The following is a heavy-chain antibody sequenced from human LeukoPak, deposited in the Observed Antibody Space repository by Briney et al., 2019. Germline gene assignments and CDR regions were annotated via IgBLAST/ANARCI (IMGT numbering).Heavy chain of an antibody. J-gene: IGHJ4*02. Sequence: GGSLRLSCAASGFTFSNYWMHWVRQDPGKGLVWVSFINPDGSTTNYADSVKGRFTISRDNAKNALYLQMNSLRAEDTAVYYCAIEERRGDCYDYWGQGTLVTVSS. CDR3: AIEERRGDCYDY. CDR2: INPDGSTT. V-gene: IGHV3-74*01. CDR1: GFTFSNYW. D-gene: IGHD2-15*01.